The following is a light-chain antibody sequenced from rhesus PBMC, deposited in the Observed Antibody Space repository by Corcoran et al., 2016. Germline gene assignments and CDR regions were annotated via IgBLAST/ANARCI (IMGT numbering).Light chain of an antibody. Sequence: DIVMTQTPLSLPVTPGEPASISCRSSQSLLHSAGYTSLDWYLPKPGQSPQLLIYLVSNRASGVPDRFSGSGSGTDLTLKISRVEAEDVGVYYCMQGTQLPTFGGGTKVELK. CDR1: QSLLHSAGYTS. J-gene: IGKJ4*01. CDR2: LVS. V-gene: IGKV2-90*01. CDR3: MQGTQLPT.